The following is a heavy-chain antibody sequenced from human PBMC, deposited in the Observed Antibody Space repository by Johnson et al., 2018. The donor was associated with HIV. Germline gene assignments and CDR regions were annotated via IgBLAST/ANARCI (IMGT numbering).Heavy chain of an antibody. CDR3: AKDLVVINVRYAFHI. D-gene: IGHD3-22*01. V-gene: IGHV3-20*04. CDR2: ISWNSDDI. J-gene: IGHJ3*02. CDR1: GFTFDDYG. Sequence: VLLVESGGGVVRPGGSLRLSCTASGFTFDDYGMSWVRQAPGKGLEWVSGISWNSDDIDYADSVKGRFTISRDNAKNSLYLQMNTLRPEDTALYYCAKDLVVINVRYAFHIWGQGTMVTVS.